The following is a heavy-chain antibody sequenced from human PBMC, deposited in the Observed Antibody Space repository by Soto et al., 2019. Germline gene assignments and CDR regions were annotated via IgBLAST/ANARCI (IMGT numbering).Heavy chain of an antibody. D-gene: IGHD2-2*01. V-gene: IGHV4-30-4*01. CDR2: IYYSGST. Sequence: SETLSLTCTVSGGSISRGDYYWSWIRQPPGKGLEWIGYIYYSGSTYYNPSLKSRVTISVDTSKNQFSPKLSSVTAADTAVYYCARHYAVGHYIVVVPAAFNWFYPRGQGTPVTVSS. J-gene: IGHJ5*02. CDR1: GGSISRGDYY. CDR3: ARHYAVGHYIVVVPAAFNWFYP.